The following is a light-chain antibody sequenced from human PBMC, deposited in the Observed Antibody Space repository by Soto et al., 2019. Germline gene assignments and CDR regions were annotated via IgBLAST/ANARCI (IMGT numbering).Light chain of an antibody. Sequence: NLGTQSPVTLSISPGETATLSCRASVTVATNVAWYQQKPGQAPRLLIYATSNRATGIPDRFSGSGSGRDFTLTIDRLEPEDFAVYYCQQYDSSSVTFGQGTRLEIK. CDR3: QQYDSSSVT. CDR2: ATS. CDR1: VTVATN. V-gene: IGKV3-20*01. J-gene: IGKJ5*01.